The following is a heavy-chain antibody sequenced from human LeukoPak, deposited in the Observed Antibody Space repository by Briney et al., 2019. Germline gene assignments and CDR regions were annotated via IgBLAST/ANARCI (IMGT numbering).Heavy chain of an antibody. V-gene: IGHV3-30*04. J-gene: IGHJ4*02. Sequence: GRSLRLSCGASGFIFSSYVLHWVRQAPGMGLKGVTLVSLDGSNKYYADSVKGRFTISRDNSKNTLYLQMHSLRAEDTAVYYCARSPFGSVAYYFDYWGQGILVTASS. CDR1: GFIFSSYV. D-gene: IGHD3-10*01. CDR2: VSLDGSNK. CDR3: ARSPFGSVAYYFDY.